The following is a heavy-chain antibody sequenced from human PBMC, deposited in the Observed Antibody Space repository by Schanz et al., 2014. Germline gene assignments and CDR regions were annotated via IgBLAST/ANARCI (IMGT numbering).Heavy chain of an antibody. CDR3: SKDKQGSRSDDS. D-gene: IGHD2-15*01. CDR2: ISGSGGST. Sequence: EVRLVESGGGLVQPGGSLRLSCAASGFTFSDYYMSWIRQAPGKGLEWVSGISGSGGSTYDADSVKGRFIVSRDNSKNTLYLEMNRLRVDDTAVYYCSKDKQGSRSDDSWGQGTLVTVSS. CDR1: GFTFSDYY. J-gene: IGHJ5*01. V-gene: IGHV3-23*04.